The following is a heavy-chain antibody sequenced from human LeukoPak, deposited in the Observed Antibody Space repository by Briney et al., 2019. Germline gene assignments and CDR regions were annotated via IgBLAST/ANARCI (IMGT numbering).Heavy chain of an antibody. CDR3: AKDYSKTSYYGSGTYYRPNWFDP. CDR1: GFTFSSYV. D-gene: IGHD3-10*01. CDR2: ISYDGSNE. J-gene: IGHJ5*02. Sequence: GRSLRLSCAASGFTFSSYVMHWVRQAPGKGLEWVAIISYDGSNEYYADSVKGRFTISRDNSKNTLYLQMNSLRAEDTAVYYCAKDYSKTSYYGSGTYYRPNWFDPWGQGTLVTVSS. V-gene: IGHV3-30*04.